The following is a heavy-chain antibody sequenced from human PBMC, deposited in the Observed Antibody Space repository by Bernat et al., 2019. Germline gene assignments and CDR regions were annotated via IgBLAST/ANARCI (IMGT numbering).Heavy chain of an antibody. Sequence: VQLVESGGGVVQPGRSLRLSCAASGFTFSSYAMHWVRPAPGKGLEWVANIKQDGSEKYYVDSVKGRFTISRDNAKNSLYLQMNSLRAEDTAVYYWARMASVPGSYHYFDYWGQGTLVTVSS. J-gene: IGHJ4*02. CDR2: IKQDGSEK. CDR1: GFTFSSYA. V-gene: IGHV3-7*03. CDR3: ARMASVPGSYHYFDY. D-gene: IGHD3-10*01.